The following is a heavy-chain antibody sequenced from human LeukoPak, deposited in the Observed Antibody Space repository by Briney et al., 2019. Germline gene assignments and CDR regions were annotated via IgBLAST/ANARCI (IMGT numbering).Heavy chain of an antibody. V-gene: IGHV3-74*01. CDR1: GFTFSTFW. D-gene: IGHD1-26*01. CDR2: INDDGSTT. J-gene: IGHJ4*02. CDR3: ARGPAANSGNYYVGDY. Sequence: GGSLRLSCAASGFTFSTFWMHWVRQVPGKGLVWVSRINDDGSTTSYADSVKGRFTISRDNAKNTLYLQMNSLRAEDTAVYYCARGPAANSGNYYVGDYWGQGTLVTVSS.